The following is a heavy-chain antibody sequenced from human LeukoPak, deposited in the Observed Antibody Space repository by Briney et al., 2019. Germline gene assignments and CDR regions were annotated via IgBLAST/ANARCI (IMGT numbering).Heavy chain of an antibody. CDR2: IYYSGST. CDR1: GGSISSYY. Sequence: SETLSLTCTVSGGSISSYYWSWIRQPPGKGLEWIGYIYYSGSTNYNPSLKSRVTISVDTSKNQFSLKLSSVTAADTAVYYCARVMREWSSVAFDIWGQGTMVTDSS. D-gene: IGHD3-3*01. V-gene: IGHV4-59*01. J-gene: IGHJ3*02. CDR3: ARVMREWSSVAFDI.